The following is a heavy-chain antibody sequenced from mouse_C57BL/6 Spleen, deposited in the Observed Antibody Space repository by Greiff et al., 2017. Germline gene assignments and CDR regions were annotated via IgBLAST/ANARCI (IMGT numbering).Heavy chain of an antibody. D-gene: IGHD1-1*01. J-gene: IGHJ4*01. Sequence: EVKLMESGGGLVQPGGSLSLSCAASGFTFTDYYMSWVRQTPGKALEGLGFISNKSNGYTTEYSAAVKCPFTIARDNFQSILYLQMNALRAEDSATYYCARYRYYGSSQVYAMDYWGQGTSVTVSS. CDR2: ISNKSNGYTT. CDR1: GFTFTDYY. V-gene: IGHV7-3*01. CDR3: ARYRYYGSSQVYAMDY.